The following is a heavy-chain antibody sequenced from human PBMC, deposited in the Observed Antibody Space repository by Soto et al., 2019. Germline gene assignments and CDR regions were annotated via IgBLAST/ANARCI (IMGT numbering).Heavy chain of an antibody. CDR3: ARERSAAGTGWFDP. CDR1: GYTFTSYD. CDR2: MNPNSGNT. D-gene: IGHD6-13*01. V-gene: IGHV1-8*01. J-gene: IGHJ5*02. Sequence: QVQLVQSGAEVKKPGASVKVSCKASGYTFTSYDINWVRQATGQGLEWMGWMNPNSGNTGYAQKFQGRVTMTRNTSITTAYMELSSLRSEDTAVYFCARERSAAGTGWFDPWGQGTLVTVSS.